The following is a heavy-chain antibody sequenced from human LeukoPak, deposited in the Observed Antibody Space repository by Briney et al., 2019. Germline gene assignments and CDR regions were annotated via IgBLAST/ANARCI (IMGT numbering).Heavy chain of an antibody. CDR3: AGNIAARLDY. D-gene: IGHD6-6*01. Sequence: SETLSLTPADHGGSFSGYYSSSIRQPPRKRLEWIGEIDHSGSTNYNLSLKSRVTISVDTSKNQFSLKLSSVTAADTAVYYCAGNIAARLDYWGQGTLVTVSS. CDR2: IDHSGST. J-gene: IGHJ4*02. V-gene: IGHV4-34*01. CDR1: GGSFSGYY.